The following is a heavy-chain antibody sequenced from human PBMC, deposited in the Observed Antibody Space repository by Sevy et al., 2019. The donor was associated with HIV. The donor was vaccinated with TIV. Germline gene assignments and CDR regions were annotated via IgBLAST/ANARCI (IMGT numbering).Heavy chain of an antibody. CDR2: ISWNSGTI. J-gene: IGHJ4*02. D-gene: IGHD6-19*01. CDR1: GFNFDDFA. Sequence: GGSLRLSCAASGFNFDDFAMHWVRQAPGKGLEWDSGISWNSGTIDYADSVKGRFTISRDNAKNSLHLQMNSLRAEDTALYYCVKDMNIIAVPGSGFDYWGQGILVTVSS. V-gene: IGHV3-9*01. CDR3: VKDMNIIAVPGSGFDY.